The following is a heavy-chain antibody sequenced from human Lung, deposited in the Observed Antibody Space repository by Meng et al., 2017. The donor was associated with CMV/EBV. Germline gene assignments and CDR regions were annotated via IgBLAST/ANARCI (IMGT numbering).Heavy chain of an antibody. D-gene: IGHD2-2*01. CDR1: GFTVSSNY. CDR3: ARNNCSSTSCYSLYYYGMDV. CDR2: IYSGGST. Sequence: GGSLRLSCAASGFTVSSNYMSWVRQAPGKGLEWVSVIYSGGSTYYADSVKGRFTISRDNSKNTLYLQMNSLRAEDTAVYYCARNNCSSTSCYSLYYYGMDVWGKGTTVTSAS. V-gene: IGHV3-53*01. J-gene: IGHJ6*04.